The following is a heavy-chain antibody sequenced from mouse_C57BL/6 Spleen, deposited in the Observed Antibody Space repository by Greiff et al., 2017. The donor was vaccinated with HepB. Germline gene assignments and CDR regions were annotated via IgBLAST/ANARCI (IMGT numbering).Heavy chain of an antibody. CDR1: GYTFTDYN. Sequence: EVQLQQSGPELVKPGASVKIPCKASGYTFTDYNMDWVKQSHGKSLEWIGDINPNNGGTIYNQKFKGKATLTVDKSSSTAYMELRSLTSEDTAVYYCARFPIYYYGSSFYLDYWGQGTTLTVSS. V-gene: IGHV1-18*01. CDR2: INPNNGGT. CDR3: ARFPIYYYGSSFYLDY. J-gene: IGHJ2*01. D-gene: IGHD1-1*01.